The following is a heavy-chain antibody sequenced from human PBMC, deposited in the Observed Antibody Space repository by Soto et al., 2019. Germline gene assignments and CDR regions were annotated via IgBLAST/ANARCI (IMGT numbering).Heavy chain of an antibody. D-gene: IGHD3-3*01. J-gene: IGHJ3*02. V-gene: IGHV3-74*01. CDR2: INSDGSST. Sequence: GGSLRLSCAASGFTFSSYWMHWVRQAPGKGLVWVSRINSDGSSTSYADSVKGRFTISRDNAKNTLYLQMNSLRAEDTAVYYCARVYPDFWSGYTTPGAFDIWGQGTMVTVSS. CDR3: ARVYPDFWSGYTTPGAFDI. CDR1: GFTFSSYW.